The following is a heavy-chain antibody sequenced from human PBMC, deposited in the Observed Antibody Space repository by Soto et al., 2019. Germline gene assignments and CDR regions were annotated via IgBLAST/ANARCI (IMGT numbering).Heavy chain of an antibody. CDR1: GYNFAGYW. D-gene: IGHD3-3*01. V-gene: IGHV5-51*01. CDR2: IYPSDSDT. CDR3: ARGGVSTRTFDY. J-gene: IGHJ4*02. Sequence: GESLKISCKGSGYNFAGYWIAWARQMPGKGLELMGIIYPSDSDTRYRPSFQGQVTISADKSISSAYLQWSSLRASDTAMYYCARGGVSTRTFDYWGQGTPVTVSS.